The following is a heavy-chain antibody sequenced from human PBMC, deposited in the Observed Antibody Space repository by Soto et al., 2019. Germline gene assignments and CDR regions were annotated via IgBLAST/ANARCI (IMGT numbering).Heavy chain of an antibody. Sequence: PGGSLRLSCAASGFTFSSYSMNWVRQAPGKGLEWVSSISSSSSYIYYADSVKGRFTISRDNAKNSLYLQMNSLRAEDTAVYYCARWGYYDSSGYYYVENDFDIWGQGTMVPVSS. CDR3: ARWGYYDSSGYYYVENDFDI. CDR2: ISSSSSYI. CDR1: GFTFSSYS. J-gene: IGHJ3*02. D-gene: IGHD3-22*01. V-gene: IGHV3-21*01.